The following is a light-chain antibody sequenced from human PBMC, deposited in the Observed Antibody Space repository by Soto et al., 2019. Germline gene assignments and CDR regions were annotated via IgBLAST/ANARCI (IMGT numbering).Light chain of an antibody. CDR3: LLTYSGARV. V-gene: IGLV7-46*01. J-gene: IGLJ3*02. Sequence: QAVVTQEPSLTVSPGGTVTLTCGSSTGAVATDHFPYWFQQKPGQAPRTLIYDTNNKYSWTPARFSGSLLGDKAALTLSGAQPEDEADYYCLLTYSGARVFGGGTKLTVL. CDR1: TGAVATDHF. CDR2: DTN.